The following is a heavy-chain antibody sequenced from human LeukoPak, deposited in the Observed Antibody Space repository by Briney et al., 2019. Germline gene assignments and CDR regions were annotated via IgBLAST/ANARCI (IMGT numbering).Heavy chain of an antibody. Sequence: PGGSLRLSCAASGFTFSDYGMHWVRQAPGKGLEWVAVIWYDGSNEYYADSVKGRFTISRDNSKNTLYLQMNSLRAEDTAVYYCAKDWAPGYEDYWGQGTLVTVSS. D-gene: IGHD6-13*01. CDR2: IWYDGSNE. J-gene: IGHJ4*02. V-gene: IGHV3-30*02. CDR1: GFTFSDYG. CDR3: AKDWAPGYEDY.